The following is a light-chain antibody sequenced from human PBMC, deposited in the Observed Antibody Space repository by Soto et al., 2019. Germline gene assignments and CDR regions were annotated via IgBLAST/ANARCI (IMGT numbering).Light chain of an antibody. CDR1: QSVSSSY. V-gene: IGKV3-20*01. CDR3: QLYCSSPPNT. J-gene: IGKJ2*01. CDR2: GAS. Sequence: EIVLTQSPGTLSLSPGERAPLSCRASQSVSSSYLAWYQQKPGQAPRLLIYGASSRATGIPDRFSGSGSGKHFTLTSSRLEPEDLALYYCQLYCSSPPNTYDQGNKLAIK.